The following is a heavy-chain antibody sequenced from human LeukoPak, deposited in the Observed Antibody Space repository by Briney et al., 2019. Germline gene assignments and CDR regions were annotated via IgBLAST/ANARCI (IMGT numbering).Heavy chain of an antibody. Sequence: ASVKLSFTASAYTFTSYGISWVRQPPGQGLEWMGWISAYNGNTNYTQKLQGRVTMTTDTSTSTAYMELRSLRSDDTAVYYCARDGGDGYNFYYWGQGTLVTVSS. V-gene: IGHV1-18*01. CDR3: ARDGGDGYNFYY. D-gene: IGHD5-24*01. CDR2: ISAYNGNT. CDR1: AYTFTSYG. J-gene: IGHJ4*02.